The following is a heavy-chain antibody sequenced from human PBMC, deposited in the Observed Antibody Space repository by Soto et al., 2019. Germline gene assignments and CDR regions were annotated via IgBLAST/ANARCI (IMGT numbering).Heavy chain of an antibody. V-gene: IGHV3-49*03. Sequence: GSLRLSCTTSGFTFGDYAMSWFRQAPGKGLEWVGFIRSKGYGGTTQYAASVKGRFTISRDDSEGIAYLQMDSLKTEDTALYYCARVGSASLMVVVIADHWGQGTQVTVSS. CDR2: IRSKGYGGTT. CDR3: ARVGSASLMVVVIADH. D-gene: IGHD3-22*01. CDR1: GFTFGDYA. J-gene: IGHJ4*02.